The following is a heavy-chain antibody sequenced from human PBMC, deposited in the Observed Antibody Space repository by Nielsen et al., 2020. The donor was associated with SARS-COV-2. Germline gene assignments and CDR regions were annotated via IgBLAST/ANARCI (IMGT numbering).Heavy chain of an antibody. CDR2: IKPDGSEK. J-gene: IGHJ3*01. CDR1: GFAFSGYA. CDR3: ARDWSRAFDV. Sequence: GESLKISCAASGFAFSGYAMHWVRQAPGKGLEWVADIKPDGSEKFYVDSVKGRFTISRDNAKNSMSLQMNSLRVEDTAVYYCARDWSRAFDVWGQGTMVTVSS. V-gene: IGHV3-7*01.